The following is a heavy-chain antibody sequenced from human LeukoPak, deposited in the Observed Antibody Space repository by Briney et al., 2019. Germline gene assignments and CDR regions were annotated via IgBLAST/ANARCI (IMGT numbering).Heavy chain of an antibody. CDR3: ARFSSVTSVFEV. CDR1: SGSISSCSHL. CDR2: ISYSGRT. D-gene: IGHD4-17*01. Sequence: PSETLSLTCTVSSGSISSCSHLWAWIRQPPGKGLEWIGSISYSGRTYDNPSLKTRLTMSVDTSKYQFSLNLSSATAADTAVYYCARFSSVTSVFEVWGQGTQGTVSS. J-gene: IGHJ3*01. V-gene: IGHV4-39*01.